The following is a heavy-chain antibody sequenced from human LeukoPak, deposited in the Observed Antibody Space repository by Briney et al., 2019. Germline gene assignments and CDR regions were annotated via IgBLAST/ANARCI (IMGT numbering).Heavy chain of an antibody. CDR1: GFTFSSYA. CDR2: ISGSGDHT. D-gene: IGHD1-20*01. Sequence: GGSLRLSCAASGFTFSSYAMSWVRQAPGEGLEWVSSISGSGDHTYYADSVEGRFTISRDNSKNTLYLQMNSLRAEDTAVYYCAKADFNGITGTTSHFDYWGQGTLVTVSS. CDR3: AKADFNGITGTTSHFDY. J-gene: IGHJ4*02. V-gene: IGHV3-23*01.